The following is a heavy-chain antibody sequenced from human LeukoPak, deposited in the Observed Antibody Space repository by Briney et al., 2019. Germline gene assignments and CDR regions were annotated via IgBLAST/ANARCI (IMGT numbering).Heavy chain of an antibody. CDR1: GFTFSSYA. CDR2: ISGSGGST. J-gene: IGHJ6*02. V-gene: IGHV3-23*01. CDR3: AKVGYSSTSCYSMDPYYYYGMDV. D-gene: IGHD2-2*01. Sequence: GGSLRLSCAASGFTFSSYAMSWVRQAPGKGLEWVSAISGSGGSTYYADSVKGRFTISRDNSKNTLYLQMNSLRAEDTAVYYCAKVGYSSTSCYSMDPYYYYGMDVWGQGTTVTVSS.